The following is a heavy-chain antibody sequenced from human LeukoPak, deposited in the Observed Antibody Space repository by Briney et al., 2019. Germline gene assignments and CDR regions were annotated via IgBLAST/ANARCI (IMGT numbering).Heavy chain of an antibody. Sequence: SETLSLTCTVSGGSISSSSYYWSWIRQPPGKGLEWIGEINHSGSTNYNPSLKSRVTISVDTSKNQFSLKLSSVTAADTAVYYCARFKDLLLRYYYGMDVWGQGTTVTVSS. CDR1: GGSISSSSYY. CDR3: ARFKDLLLRYYYGMDV. D-gene: IGHD2-15*01. V-gene: IGHV4-39*07. J-gene: IGHJ6*02. CDR2: INHSGST.